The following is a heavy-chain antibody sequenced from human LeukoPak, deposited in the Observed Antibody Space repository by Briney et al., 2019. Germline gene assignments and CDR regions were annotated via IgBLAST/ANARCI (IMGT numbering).Heavy chain of an antibody. V-gene: IGHV3-21*01. J-gene: IGHJ4*02. CDR3: ARVSISGGGVDY. D-gene: IGHD3-16*01. CDR2: ISTSSSYI. Sequence: GGSLRLSCAASGFTFSDYTMTWVRQAPGKGLEWVSCISTSSSYIYYADSLQGRLTVSRDNIENSLFLQMNSLIAEDTAVYYCARVSISGGGVDYWGQGTLVTVPS. CDR1: GFTFSDYT.